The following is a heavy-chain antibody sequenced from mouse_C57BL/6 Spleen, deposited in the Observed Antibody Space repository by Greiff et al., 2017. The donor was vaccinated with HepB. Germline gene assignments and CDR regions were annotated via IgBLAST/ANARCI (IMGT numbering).Heavy chain of an antibody. D-gene: IGHD1-1*01. Sequence: VQLQQSGAELVKAGASVKMSCKASGYTFTSYWMHWVKQRLGQGLEWFAETNPTNGRTYYNEKFKSKATLTVDKSSSTAYMLLSGPTFEDSAVFYCARIKKIVATDFGYWGQGTTLTVSS. CDR1: GYTFTSYW. CDR3: ARIKKIVATDFGY. V-gene: IGHV1S81*02. J-gene: IGHJ2*01. CDR2: TNPTNGRT.